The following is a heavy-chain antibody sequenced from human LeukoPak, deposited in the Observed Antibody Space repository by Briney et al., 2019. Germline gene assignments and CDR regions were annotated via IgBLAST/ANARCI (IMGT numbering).Heavy chain of an antibody. CDR1: GYTLTELS. CDR2: FDPEDGET. Sequence: ASVKVSCKVSGYTLTELSMHWVRQAPGKGLEWMGGFDPEDGETIYAQKFRGRVTMTEDTSTDTAYMELSSLRSEDTAVYYCILRSGVRGFLGAFDIWGQGTMVTVSS. CDR3: ILRSGVRGFLGAFDI. D-gene: IGHD3-10*01. J-gene: IGHJ3*02. V-gene: IGHV1-24*01.